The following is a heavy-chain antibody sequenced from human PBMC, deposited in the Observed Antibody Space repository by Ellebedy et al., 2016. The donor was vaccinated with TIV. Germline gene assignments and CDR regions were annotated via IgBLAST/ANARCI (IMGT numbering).Heavy chain of an antibody. CDR2: ISYSGST. J-gene: IGHJ4*02. Sequence: SETLSLXXTVSGGSISSSSYYWVWIRQPPGTRLEWIASISYSGSTNYNPSLKSRVTVSVDKSNNQFSLKLSSVTAADTAMYYCARQGDYVSGTNYVGEDYWGQGTLVTVSS. CDR1: GGSISSSSYY. CDR3: ARQGDYVSGTNYVGEDY. D-gene: IGHD3-10*01. V-gene: IGHV4-39*01.